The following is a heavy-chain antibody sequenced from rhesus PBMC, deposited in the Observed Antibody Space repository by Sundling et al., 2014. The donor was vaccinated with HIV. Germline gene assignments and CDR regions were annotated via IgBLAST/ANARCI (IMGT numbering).Heavy chain of an antibody. CDR2: IGGSSGST. D-gene: IGHD2-39*02. Sequence: QVQLQESGPGLVQPSETLSLTCAVSGYSISSGYGWCWIRQPPGKGLEWIGLIGGSSGSTNYNPSLKSRVTISEDTSKNQFSLKLSSVTAADTAVYYCAIRRAVVSSGGFDVWGPGVFVTVSS. V-gene: IGHV4-127*01. CDR3: AIRRAVVSSGGFDV. CDR1: GYSISSGYG. J-gene: IGHJ5-1*01.